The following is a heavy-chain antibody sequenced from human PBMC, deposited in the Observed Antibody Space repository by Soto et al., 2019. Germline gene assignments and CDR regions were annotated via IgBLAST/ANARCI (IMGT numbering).Heavy chain of an antibody. D-gene: IGHD1-26*01. CDR2: ISTYSGNS. V-gene: IGHV1-18*01. CDR3: VRDAKTSCRGASCPYFDY. J-gene: IGHJ4*02. CDR1: GYTLTPYG. Sequence: QVQLVQSGAELKKPGASVKVSCKASGYTLTPYGISWVRQAPGQGREWMAWISTYSGNSNYARELQGRVTVTTDTSTSTAYTELRSLTSADTAMYFFVRDAKTSCRGASCPYFDYWGQGNQVTVSS.